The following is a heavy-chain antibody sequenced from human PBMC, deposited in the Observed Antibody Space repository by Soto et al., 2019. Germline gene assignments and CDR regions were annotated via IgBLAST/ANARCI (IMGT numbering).Heavy chain of an antibody. CDR2: ISYDGSNK. J-gene: IGHJ4*02. Sequence: QVQLVESGGGVVQPGRSLRLSCAASGFTFSSYGMHWVRQAPGKGLEWVAVISYDGSNKYYADSVKGRFTISRDNSKHTLYLQMNSLSAEDTAVYYCAKEFGAWQQLVYNWGQGTLVTVSS. CDR1: GFTFSSYG. CDR3: AKEFGAWQQLVYN. V-gene: IGHV3-30*18. D-gene: IGHD6-13*01.